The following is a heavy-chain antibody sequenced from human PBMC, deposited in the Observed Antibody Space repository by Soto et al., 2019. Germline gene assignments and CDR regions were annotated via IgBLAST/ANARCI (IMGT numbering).Heavy chain of an antibody. CDR2: ISNDGSNY. D-gene: IGHD3-3*01. CDR1: GFTFTSYA. Sequence: QVQLVESGGGVVQPGRSLRLSCAASGFTFTSYAMHWVRQAPGKGLEWVAVISNDGSNYYYADSVRGRFTISRDNTKNTLFLQMSSVRGEVSGVYYCARGTTLAIFDDGMGVWGQGATVTVSS. V-gene: IGHV3-30-3*01. J-gene: IGHJ6*02. CDR3: ARGTTLAIFDDGMGV.